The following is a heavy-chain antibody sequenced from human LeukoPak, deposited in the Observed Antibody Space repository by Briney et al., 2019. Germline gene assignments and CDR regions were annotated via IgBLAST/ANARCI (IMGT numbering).Heavy chain of an antibody. CDR1: GGTFSSYA. Sequence: GASVRVSCKASGGTFSSYAISWVRQAPGQGLEWMGGIIPIFGTANYAQKFQGRVTITADKSTSTAYMELSSLRSEDTAVYYCARGQGYSSGWHYFDYWGQGTLVTVSS. J-gene: IGHJ4*02. CDR2: IIPIFGTA. D-gene: IGHD6-19*01. V-gene: IGHV1-69*06. CDR3: ARGQGYSSGWHYFDY.